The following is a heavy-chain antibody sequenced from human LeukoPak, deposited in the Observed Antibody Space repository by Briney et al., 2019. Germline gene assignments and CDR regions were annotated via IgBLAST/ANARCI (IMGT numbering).Heavy chain of an antibody. CDR3: ARLTLMTTMITPYDY. Sequence: GESLKISCKGCGYSFSNYWIGWVRQMPGKGLEWMGIIYPGDSDTRYSPSFQGQVTISTDKSISTAYLQWSSLKASDTAMYYCARLTLMTTMITPYDYWGQGTLVTVSS. D-gene: IGHD4-23*01. CDR2: IYPGDSDT. J-gene: IGHJ4*02. CDR1: GYSFSNYW. V-gene: IGHV5-51*01.